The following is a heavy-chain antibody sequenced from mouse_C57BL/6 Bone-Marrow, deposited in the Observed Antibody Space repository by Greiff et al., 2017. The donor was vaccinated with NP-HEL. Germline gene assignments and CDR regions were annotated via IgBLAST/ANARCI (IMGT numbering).Heavy chain of an antibody. V-gene: IGHV1-82*01. Sequence: QVQLQQSGPELVKPGASVKISCKASGYAFSSSWMNWVKQRPGKGLEWIGRIYPGDGDTNYNGKFKGKATLTADNSSRTAYMQLSSLTSEDAAVDICARSGDYDAWFAYGGQGTVVNVSA. CDR1: GYAFSSSW. J-gene: IGHJ3*01. CDR2: IYPGDGDT. D-gene: IGHD2-4*01. CDR3: ARSGDYDAWFAY.